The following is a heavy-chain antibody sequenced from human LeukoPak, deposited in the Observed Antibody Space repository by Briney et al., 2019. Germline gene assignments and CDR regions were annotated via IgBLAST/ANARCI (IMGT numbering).Heavy chain of an antibody. V-gene: IGHV3-23*01. CDR1: GFIFSSYA. CDR2: ISGSGGST. D-gene: IGHD6-19*01. CDR3: AKDIYSSGWYIESDY. J-gene: IGHJ4*02. Sequence: PGGSLRLSCAASGFIFSSYAMSWVRQAPGKGLEWVSAISGSGGSTYYADSVKGRFTISRDNSKNTLYLQMNSLRAEDTAVYYCAKDIYSSGWYIESDYWGQGTLVTVSS.